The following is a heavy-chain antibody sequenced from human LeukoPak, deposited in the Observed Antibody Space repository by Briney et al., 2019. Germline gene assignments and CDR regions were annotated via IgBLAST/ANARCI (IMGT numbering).Heavy chain of an antibody. Sequence: GGSLRLSCAASGFTLNDYWTTWVRQAPGKGLEWVATIRQDQKYYVASVKGRFTISTDNAKNSLFLQMNSLRAEDTAVYFCARVFGKSGNTYCGGECYNDYWGQGTLVTVSS. CDR2: IRQDQK. CDR3: ARVFGKSGNTYCGGECYNDY. J-gene: IGHJ4*02. CDR1: GFTLNDYW. V-gene: IGHV3-7*01. D-gene: IGHD2-21*01.